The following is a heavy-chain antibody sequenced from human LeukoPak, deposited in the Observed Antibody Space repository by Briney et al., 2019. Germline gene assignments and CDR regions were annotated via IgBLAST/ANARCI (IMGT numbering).Heavy chain of an antibody. Sequence: SETLSLTCTVSGGSISSSSYYWSWIRQPPGKGLEWIGRIYSSGSTNYNPSLESRVTMSVDTSKNQLSLKLSSVTAADTAVYYCASQPGGVTIYFDYWGQGTLVTVSS. J-gene: IGHJ4*02. CDR2: IYSSGST. D-gene: IGHD2-21*02. CDR1: GGSISSSSYY. CDR3: ASQPGGVTIYFDY. V-gene: IGHV4-61*02.